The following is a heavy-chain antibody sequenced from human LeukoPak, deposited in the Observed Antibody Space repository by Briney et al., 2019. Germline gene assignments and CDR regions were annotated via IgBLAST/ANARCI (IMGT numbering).Heavy chain of an antibody. D-gene: IGHD6-19*01. J-gene: IGHJ4*02. CDR2: INSDGSTT. CDR1: GFTFSSYW. Sequence: PGGSLRLSCAASGFTFSSYWMHWVRQAPGKGLVWVSRINSDGSTTGYADSVMGRFTISRDNAKNNLYLQMNSLRAEDTAVYYCARVIYSGWEGELSDWGQGTLVTVSS. V-gene: IGHV3-74*01. CDR3: ARVIYSGWEGELSD.